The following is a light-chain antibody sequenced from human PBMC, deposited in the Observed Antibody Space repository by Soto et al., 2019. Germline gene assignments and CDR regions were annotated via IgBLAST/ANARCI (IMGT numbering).Light chain of an antibody. V-gene: IGLV1-44*01. J-gene: IGLJ2*01. CDR3: AAWDTSLHALI. CDR2: TNF. Sequence: QSVLTQPPSASGTPGQNVTISCSGSDSNIGSNTVNWYQQLPGAAPKLIIYTNFRRPSGVPDRFSGSKSVTSASLAIRGLQTGDEADYYCAAWDTSLHALILGGGTQLTVL. CDR1: DSNIGSNT.